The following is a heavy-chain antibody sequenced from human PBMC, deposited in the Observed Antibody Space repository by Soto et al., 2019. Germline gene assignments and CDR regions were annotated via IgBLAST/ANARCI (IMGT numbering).Heavy chain of an antibody. Sequence: QVQLVQSGAEVKKPGASVKASCKASGYTFTSYGISWVRQAPGQGLEWMGWTSAYKGNTNYAQKLQGRVTMTTDTSTSTAYMELRSLRSDDTAVYYCARRQWLVGGYYYGMDVWGQGTTVTVSS. V-gene: IGHV1-18*01. J-gene: IGHJ6*02. D-gene: IGHD6-19*01. CDR1: GYTFTSYG. CDR3: ARRQWLVGGYYYGMDV. CDR2: TSAYKGNT.